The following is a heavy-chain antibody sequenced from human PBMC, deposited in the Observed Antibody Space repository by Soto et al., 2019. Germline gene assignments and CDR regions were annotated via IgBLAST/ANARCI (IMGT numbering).Heavy chain of an antibody. V-gene: IGHV4-34*01. Sequence: SETLSLTCAVYGGSFSGYYWSWIRQPPGKGLEWIGEINHSGSTNYNPSLKSRVTISVDTSKNQFSPKLSSVTAADTAVYYCARSPRIDPRSGGSAGANWFDPRGQGSLVAVSS. CDR1: GGSFSGYY. CDR2: INHSGST. CDR3: ARSPRIDPRSGGSAGANWFDP. J-gene: IGHJ5*02. D-gene: IGHD2-15*01.